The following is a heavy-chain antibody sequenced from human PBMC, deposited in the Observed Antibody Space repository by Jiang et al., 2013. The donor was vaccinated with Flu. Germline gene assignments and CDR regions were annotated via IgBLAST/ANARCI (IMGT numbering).Heavy chain of an antibody. V-gene: IGHV4-31*03. Sequence: GPGLVKPSQTLSLTCTVSGGSISRGYYYWSWIRQHPGKGLEWIGYIYYSGITYYNASLKSRVAISVDTSKNLFSLKLSSVTAADTAIYYCALYYYGSGSYNYFDYWGQGTLVTVSS. CDR2: IYYSGIT. CDR3: ALYYYGSGSYNYFDY. J-gene: IGHJ4*02. D-gene: IGHD3-10*01. CDR1: GGSISRGYYY.